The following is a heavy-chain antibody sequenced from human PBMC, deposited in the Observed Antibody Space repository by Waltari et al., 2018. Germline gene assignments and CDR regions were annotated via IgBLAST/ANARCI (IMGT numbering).Heavy chain of an antibody. J-gene: IGHJ3*01. CDR3: ARLLVNYGSNRYYSDTFDV. V-gene: IGHV4-4*07. CDR2: ISASGNT. Sequence: QVQLQESGPGLVKPSETLSLTCAVSGASISRHHWSWIRQPAGKGLDGIGHISASGNTNYNPSLKRRCILSVDTSKNQFFLGLDSVTAADTAVYFCARLLVNYGSNRYYSDTFDVWGQGTLVTVSS. D-gene: IGHD3-10*01. CDR1: GASISRHH.